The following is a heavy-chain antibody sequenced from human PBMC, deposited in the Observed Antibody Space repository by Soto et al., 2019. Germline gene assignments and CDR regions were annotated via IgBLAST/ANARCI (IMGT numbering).Heavy chain of an antibody. J-gene: IGHJ4*02. Sequence: TLSLTCSVSGVSISGSYWSWIRQSPGKGLEWLGYVYYTGSTNYSPSLRSRVSISVDTSKNEFSLRLSSVTAADTAVYFCARSVAVPGAHIDYWGQGTQVTVSS. CDR1: GVSISGSY. CDR3: ARSVAVPGAHIDY. D-gene: IGHD6-19*01. CDR2: VYYTGST. V-gene: IGHV4-59*01.